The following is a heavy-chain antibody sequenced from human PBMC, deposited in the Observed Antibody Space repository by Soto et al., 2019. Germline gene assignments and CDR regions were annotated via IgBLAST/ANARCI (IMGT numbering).Heavy chain of an antibody. CDR3: AKDLIVDSSGWYVFPGY. V-gene: IGHV3-30*18. Sequence: LGGSLRLSCAASGFTFSSYGMHWVRQAPGKGLEWVAVISYDGSNKYYADSVKGRFTISRDNSKNTLYLQMNSLRAEDTAVYYCAKDLIVDSSGWYVFPGYWGQGTLVTVSP. J-gene: IGHJ4*02. CDR2: ISYDGSNK. D-gene: IGHD6-19*01. CDR1: GFTFSSYG.